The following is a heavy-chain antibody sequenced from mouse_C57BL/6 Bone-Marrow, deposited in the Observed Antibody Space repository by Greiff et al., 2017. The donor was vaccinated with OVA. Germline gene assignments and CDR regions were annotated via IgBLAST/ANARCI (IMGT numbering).Heavy chain of an antibody. CDR1: GFSFNTYA. J-gene: IGHJ4*01. V-gene: IGHV10-1*01. CDR2: IRSKSNNYAT. Sequence: EVKLVESGGGLVQPKGSLKLSCAASGFSFNTYAMNWVRQAPGKGLEWVARIRSKSNNYATYSADSVKDRFTISRDDSESMLYLQMNNLKTEDTAMYYCVSNSQYYYAKDYWGKGTSVTVSS. D-gene: IGHD1-3*01. CDR3: VSNSQYYYAKDY.